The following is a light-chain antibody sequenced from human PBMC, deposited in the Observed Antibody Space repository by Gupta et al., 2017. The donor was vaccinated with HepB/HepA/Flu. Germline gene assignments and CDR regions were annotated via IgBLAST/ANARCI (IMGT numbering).Light chain of an antibody. CDR1: SSNIGSNY. Sequence: QSVLTQPPSASGTPGQRVTISFSGSSSNIGSNYVYWYQQLPGTAPQLLIYRNNQRPSGVPDRFSGSKSGTSASLAISGLRSEDEADYYCAAWDDSLSGRGVFGGGTKLTVL. CDR3: AAWDDSLSGRGV. J-gene: IGLJ3*02. CDR2: RNN. V-gene: IGLV1-47*01.